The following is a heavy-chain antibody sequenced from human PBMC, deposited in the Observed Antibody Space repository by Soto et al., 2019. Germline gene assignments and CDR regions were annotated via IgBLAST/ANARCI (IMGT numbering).Heavy chain of an antibody. V-gene: IGHV3-23*01. D-gene: IGHD6-6*01. Sequence: GGSLRLSCAASGFTFSSYAMSWVRQAPGKGLEWVSAISGSGGSTYYADSVKGRFTISRDNSKNTLYLQMNSLRAEDTAVYYCAKDSSSRDYYYGMDVWGQGTTVTVSS. CDR1: GFTFSSYA. CDR3: AKDSSSRDYYYGMDV. CDR2: ISGSGGST. J-gene: IGHJ6*02.